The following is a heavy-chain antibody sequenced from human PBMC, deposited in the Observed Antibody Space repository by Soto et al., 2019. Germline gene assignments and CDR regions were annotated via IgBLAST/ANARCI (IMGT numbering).Heavy chain of an antibody. CDR2: IYYSGST. Sequence: QVQLQESGPGLVKPSETLSLTCIVSGGSISNYYWSWVRQPPGKGLEWIGYIYYSGSTNYNPSLTSRVTISVATSKNQFSLKLSSVTAADTAVYYCARHRYSYGVYYFDYGGQGTLVTVSS. J-gene: IGHJ4*02. D-gene: IGHD5-18*01. V-gene: IGHV4-59*08. CDR3: ARHRYSYGVYYFDY. CDR1: GGSISNYY.